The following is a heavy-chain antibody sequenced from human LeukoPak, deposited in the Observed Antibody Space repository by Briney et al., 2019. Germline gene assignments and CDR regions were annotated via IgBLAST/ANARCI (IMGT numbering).Heavy chain of an antibody. D-gene: IGHD1-7*01. J-gene: IGHJ3*02. CDR2: TSYDGSNK. CDR1: GFTFSSYA. CDR3: ARDGTTLDAFDI. Sequence: GGSLRLSCAASGFTFSSYAMHWVRQAPGKGLEWVAVTSYDGSNKYYADSVKGRFTISRDNSKNTLYLQMNSLRAEDTAVYYCARDGTTLDAFDIWGQGTMVTVSS. V-gene: IGHV3-30-3*01.